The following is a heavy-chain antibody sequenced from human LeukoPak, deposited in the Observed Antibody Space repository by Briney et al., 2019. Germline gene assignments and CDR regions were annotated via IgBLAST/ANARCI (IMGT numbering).Heavy chain of an antibody. J-gene: IGHJ6*02. CDR3: ARYYDFWSGYSGYYGMDV. CDR2: IIPILGIA. CDR1: GGTFSSYA. D-gene: IGHD3-3*01. Sequence: ASVKVCCKASGGTFSSYAISWVRQAPGQGLEWMGRIIPILGIANYAQKFQGRVTITADKSTSTAYMELSSLRSEDTAVYYCARYYDFWSGYSGYYGMDVWGQGTTVTVSS. V-gene: IGHV1-69*04.